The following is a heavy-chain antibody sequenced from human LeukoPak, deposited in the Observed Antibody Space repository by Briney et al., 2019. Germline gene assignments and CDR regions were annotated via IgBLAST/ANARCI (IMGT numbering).Heavy chain of an antibody. D-gene: IGHD6-13*01. J-gene: IGHJ4*02. V-gene: IGHV4-59*01. CDR1: GGSISSYY. CDR2: IYYSGST. Sequence: SETLSLTCTVSGGSISSYYWSWIRQPPGKGLEWIGYIYYSGSTNYNPSLKSRVTISVDTSKNQFSLKLSSVTAADTAVYYCARVSHSSSRVGEVYFDYWGQGTLVTVSS. CDR3: ARVSHSSSRVGEVYFDY.